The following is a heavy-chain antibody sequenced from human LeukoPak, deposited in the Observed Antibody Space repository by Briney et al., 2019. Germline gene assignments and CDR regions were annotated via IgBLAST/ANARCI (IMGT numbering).Heavy chain of an antibody. CDR1: GFTFSSYA. CDR2: ISYDGSNK. Sequence: GRSLRLSCAASGFTFSSYAMHWVRQAPGKGLEWVAVISYDGSNKYYADSVKGRFTISRDNSKNTLYLQMNSLRAEDRAVYHCARDGCSSTSCYFWYFDLWGRGTLVTVSS. D-gene: IGHD2-2*01. V-gene: IGHV3-30*04. J-gene: IGHJ2*01. CDR3: ARDGCSSTSCYFWYFDL.